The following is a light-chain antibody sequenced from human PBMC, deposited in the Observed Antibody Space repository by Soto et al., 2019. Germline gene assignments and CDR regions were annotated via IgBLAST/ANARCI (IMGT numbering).Light chain of an antibody. V-gene: IGKV1-9*01. CDR1: QGISSY. J-gene: IGKJ4*01. CDR2: AAS. Sequence: DIQLTQSPSFLSASVGDRVIITCRASQGISSYLAWYQQKPGKAPKLLIYAASTLQSGVPSGFIGSGSATEFTLTISSLQPEDFATYYCQQYNSFPLTVGGGTKVEIK. CDR3: QQYNSFPLT.